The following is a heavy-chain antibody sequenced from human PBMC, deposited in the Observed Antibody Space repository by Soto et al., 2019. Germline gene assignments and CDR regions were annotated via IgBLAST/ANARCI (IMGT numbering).Heavy chain of an antibody. D-gene: IGHD6-19*01. CDR3: ARGVAGSGFDL. Sequence: SQTLALPYAISGDSVPSKHAAWNWIRSSPSRGLEWLGRTYYRSNWRHDYAVSVKSRITVNPDTSKNHFPLQLNSVTPDDTAVYYCARGVAGSGFDLWGQGPLVTVSS. V-gene: IGHV6-1*01. CDR1: GDSVPSKHAA. CDR2: TYYRSNWRH. J-gene: IGHJ4*02.